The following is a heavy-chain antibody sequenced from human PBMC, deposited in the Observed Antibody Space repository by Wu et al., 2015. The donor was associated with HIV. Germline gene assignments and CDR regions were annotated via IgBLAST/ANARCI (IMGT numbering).Heavy chain of an antibody. CDR3: ARAGYGDSDPYYYGMDV. D-gene: IGHD4-17*01. V-gene: IGHV1-69*13. J-gene: IGHJ6*02. CDR1: GGTFSTYA. Sequence: QVQLVQSGAEVKKPGSSVKVSCKASGGTFSTYAISWVRQAPGQGLEWMGRIIPIFRTANYAQKFQGRVTITADESTSTAHMELSSLRSEDTAVYYCARAGYGDSDPYYYGMDVVGPRDHGHRLL. CDR2: IIPIFRTA.